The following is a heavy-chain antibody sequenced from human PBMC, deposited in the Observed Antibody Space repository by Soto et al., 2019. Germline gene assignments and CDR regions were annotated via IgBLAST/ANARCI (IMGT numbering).Heavy chain of an antibody. J-gene: IGHJ4*02. D-gene: IGHD2-8*01. Sequence: GGSLRLSCAASGFAFSSYAIHWVRQAPGKGLEWVAVISSAGNSEYYGDSVRGRFSISRDNSKNTVYLQMNSLKTEDTAVYFCARRLTKTVSALGYWGQGTLVTVSS. CDR2: ISSAGNSE. V-gene: IGHV3-30-3*01. CDR3: ARRLTKTVSALGY. CDR1: GFAFSSYA.